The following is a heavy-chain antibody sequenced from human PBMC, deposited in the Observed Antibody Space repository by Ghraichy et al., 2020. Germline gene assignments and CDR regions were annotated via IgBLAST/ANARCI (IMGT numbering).Heavy chain of an antibody. D-gene: IGHD6-13*01. J-gene: IGHJ4*02. CDR3: ARRSGADYSSSWHLPLDY. Sequence: SVKVSCKASGGTFSSYAISWVRQAPGQGLEWMGGIIPIFGTANYAQKFQGRVTITADESTSTAYMELSSLRSEDTAVYYCARRSGADYSSSWHLPLDYWGQGTLVTVSS. CDR1: GGTFSSYA. CDR2: IIPIFGTA. V-gene: IGHV1-69*13.